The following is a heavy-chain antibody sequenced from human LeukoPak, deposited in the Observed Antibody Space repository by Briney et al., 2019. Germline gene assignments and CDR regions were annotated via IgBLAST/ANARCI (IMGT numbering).Heavy chain of an antibody. J-gene: IGHJ4*01. CDR2: ISYDGSNK. CDR1: GFTFSSYA. Sequence: GGSLRLSCAASGFTFSSYAMSWVRQAPGKGLEWVAVISYDGSNKYYADSVKGRFTISRDNSKNTLYLQMNSLRAEDTAVYYCATDPLPIVGATPEYWA. V-gene: IGHV3-30-3*01. CDR3: ATDPLPIVGATPEY. D-gene: IGHD1-26*01.